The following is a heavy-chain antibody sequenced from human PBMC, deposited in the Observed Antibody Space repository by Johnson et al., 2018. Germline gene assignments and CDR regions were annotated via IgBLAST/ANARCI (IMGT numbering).Heavy chain of an antibody. D-gene: IGHD4-23*01. CDR3: ASQFASVVYYYYYGMDG. CDR2: INHSGST. J-gene: IGHJ6*02. Sequence: QVELQQWGAGLLKPSETLSLTCAVYGGSFSGYYWSWIRQPPGKGLEWIGEINHSGSTNYNPSLKSRVTISVDTSKNQFSLKLSSVTAADTAGYYCASQFASVVYYYYYGMDGWGQGTTVTVSS. V-gene: IGHV4-34*01. CDR1: GGSFSGYY.